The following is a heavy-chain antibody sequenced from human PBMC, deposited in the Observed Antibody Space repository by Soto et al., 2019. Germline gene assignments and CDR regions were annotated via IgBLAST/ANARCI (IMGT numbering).Heavy chain of an antibody. V-gene: IGHV3-30*18. J-gene: IGHJ6*02. CDR3: AKDQGSGSYSYYYGMDV. CDR1: GFTFSSYG. D-gene: IGHD1-26*01. Sequence: GGSLRLSCAASGFTFSSYGMHWVRPAPGKGLEWVAVISYDGSNKYYADSVKGRFTISRDNSKNTLYLQMNSLRAEDTAVYYCAKDQGSGSYSYYYGMDVWGQGTTVTVSS. CDR2: ISYDGSNK.